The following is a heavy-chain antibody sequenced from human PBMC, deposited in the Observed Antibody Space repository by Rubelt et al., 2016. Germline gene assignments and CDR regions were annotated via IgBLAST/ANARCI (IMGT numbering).Heavy chain of an antibody. CDR2: IFSNDEK. D-gene: IGHD4-17*01. J-gene: IGHJ6*02. CDR3: ARTTVTTDAGYYYYYGMDV. V-gene: IGHV2-26*01. Sequence: QVTLKESGPVLVKPTETLTLTCTVSGFSLSNARMGVSWIRQPPGKALEWLAHIFSNDEKSYSTSLKSRLTISKDPSKSRVVLTMTNMDPVDTATYYCARTTVTTDAGYYYYYGMDVWGQGTTVTVSS. CDR1: GFSLSNARMG.